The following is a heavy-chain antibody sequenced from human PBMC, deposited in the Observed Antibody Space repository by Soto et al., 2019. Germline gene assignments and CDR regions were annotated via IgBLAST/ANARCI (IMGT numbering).Heavy chain of an antibody. CDR3: AAAEYGDYTYYYYGMDV. Sequence: SVKVSCKASGFTFTSSAVQWVRQARGQRLEWIGWIVVGSGNTNYAQKFQERVTITRDMSTSTAYMELSSLRSEDTAVYYCAAAEYGDYTYYYYGMDVWGQGTTVTVSS. CDR1: GFTFTSSA. V-gene: IGHV1-58*01. CDR2: IVVGSGNT. J-gene: IGHJ6*02. D-gene: IGHD4-17*01.